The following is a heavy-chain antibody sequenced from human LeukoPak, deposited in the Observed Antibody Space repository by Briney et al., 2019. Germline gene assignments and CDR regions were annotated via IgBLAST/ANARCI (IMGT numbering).Heavy chain of an antibody. CDR1: GGTFSSYA. CDR3: ARGHVDFGVVIPYWYFDL. J-gene: IGHJ2*01. CDR2: IIPIFGTA. D-gene: IGHD3-3*01. Sequence: SVKVSCKASGGTFSSYAISWVRQAPGQGLEWMGGIIPIFGTANYAQKFQGRVTITADESTSTAYMELSSLRSEDTAVYYCARGHVDFGVVIPYWYFDLWGRGTLVTVSS. V-gene: IGHV1-69*13.